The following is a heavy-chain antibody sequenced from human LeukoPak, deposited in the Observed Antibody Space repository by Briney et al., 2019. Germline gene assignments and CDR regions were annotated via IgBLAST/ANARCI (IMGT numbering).Heavy chain of an antibody. Sequence: GGSLRLSCAASGFTFSSYAMSWVRQAPGKGLEWVSAISGSGGSTYYADSVKGRFTISRDNSKNTLYLQMNSLRAEDTAVYYCATYCGGDCYSEHIDYWGQGTLVTVSS. V-gene: IGHV3-23*01. J-gene: IGHJ4*02. D-gene: IGHD2-21*02. CDR1: GFTFSSYA. CDR2: ISGSGGST. CDR3: ATYCGGDCYSEHIDY.